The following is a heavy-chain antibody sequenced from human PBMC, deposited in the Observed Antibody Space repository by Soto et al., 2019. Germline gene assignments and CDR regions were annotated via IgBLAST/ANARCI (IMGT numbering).Heavy chain of an antibody. Sequence: EVQLLESGGGLVQPGGSLRLSCAASGFTFSSYAMSWVRQAPGKGLEWVSAISGSGGSTYYADSVKGRFTISRDNSKNTLYLQMNSLRAEDTAVYYGAKAPPSGYGDYPSRFQHWGQGTLVTVSS. CDR1: GFTFSSYA. V-gene: IGHV3-23*01. D-gene: IGHD4-17*01. J-gene: IGHJ1*01. CDR2: ISGSGGST. CDR3: AKAPPSGYGDYPSRFQH.